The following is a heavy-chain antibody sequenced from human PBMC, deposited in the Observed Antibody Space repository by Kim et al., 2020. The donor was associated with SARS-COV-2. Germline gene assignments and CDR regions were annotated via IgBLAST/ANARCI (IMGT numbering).Heavy chain of an antibody. J-gene: IGHJ4*02. Sequence: YSNPSLKSRVTISVDTSKNQFSLKLSSVTAADTAVYYCARVKIRILIIDYWGQGTLVTVSS. V-gene: IGHV4-39*07. D-gene: IGHD3-16*01. CDR3: ARVKIRILIIDY.